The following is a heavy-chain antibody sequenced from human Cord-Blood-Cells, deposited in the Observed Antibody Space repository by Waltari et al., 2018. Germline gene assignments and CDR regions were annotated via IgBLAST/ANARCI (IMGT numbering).Heavy chain of an antibody. Sequence: QVQLQASGPGLVKPSETLSLTCTVSGGSIRRYYWSWIRQPPGKGLEWIGYIYYSGSTNYNPSLKSRVTISVDTSKNQFSLKLSSVTAADTAVYYCARARYCSGGSCYSNAFDIWGQGTMVTVSS. D-gene: IGHD2-15*01. CDR1: GGSIRRYY. CDR3: ARARYCSGGSCYSNAFDI. J-gene: IGHJ3*02. V-gene: IGHV4-59*01. CDR2: IYYSGST.